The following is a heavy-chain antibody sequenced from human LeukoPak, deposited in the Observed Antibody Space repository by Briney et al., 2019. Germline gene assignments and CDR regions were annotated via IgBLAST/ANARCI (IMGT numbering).Heavy chain of an antibody. J-gene: IGHJ4*02. D-gene: IGHD5-12*01. CDR1: GFTFSNYG. V-gene: IGHV3-30*18. Sequence: TGGSLRLSCAASGFTFSNYGIHWVRQAPGKGLEWVAVISYDGSNKYYVDSVKGRFTIPRDNSKNTLYLQMNSLRGEDTAVYYCAKESRIVATIDYWGQGTLVTVSS. CDR3: AKESRIVATIDY. CDR2: ISYDGSNK.